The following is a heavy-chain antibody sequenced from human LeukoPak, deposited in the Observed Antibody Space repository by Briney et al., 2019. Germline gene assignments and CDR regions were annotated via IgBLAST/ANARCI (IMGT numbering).Heavy chain of an antibody. J-gene: IGHJ6*03. Sequence: PGGSLRLSCAASGFTFSSYSMNWVRQAPGKGLEWVSSISSSSSYIYYADSVKGRFTISRDNAKNSLYLQMNSLRAEDTAVYYCARETPGGYYMDVWGKGTTVTVSS. V-gene: IGHV3-21*01. CDR3: ARETPGGYYMDV. CDR2: ISSSSSYI. CDR1: GFTFSSYS.